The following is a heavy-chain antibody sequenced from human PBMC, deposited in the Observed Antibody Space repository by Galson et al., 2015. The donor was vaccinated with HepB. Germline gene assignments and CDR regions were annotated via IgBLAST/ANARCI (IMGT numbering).Heavy chain of an antibody. J-gene: IGHJ1*01. CDR1: GFTFSSYG. CDR2: IRYDGSNK. D-gene: IGHD2-2*01. V-gene: IGHV3-30*02. Sequence: SLRLSCAASGFTFSSYGMHWVRQAPGKGLEWVAFIRYDGSNKYYADSVKGRFTISRDNSKNTLYLQMNSLRAEDTAVYYCAKDGSGEKYQLLLRYFQHWGQGTLVTVSS. CDR3: AKDGSGEKYQLLLRYFQH.